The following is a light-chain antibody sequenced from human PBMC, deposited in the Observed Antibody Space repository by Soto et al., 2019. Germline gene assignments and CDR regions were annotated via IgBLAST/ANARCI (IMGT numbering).Light chain of an antibody. Sequence: DIVMTQSPDSLAVSLGERATINCKSSQSVLYSSNNKNYLAWYQQKPGQPPKLLIYWASTRESGVPDRFSGSGSGTDFTLTISSLQAEDVAVYYCQQSYSTPYTFGQGTKREIK. J-gene: IGKJ2*01. CDR1: QSVLYSSNNKNY. CDR2: WAS. V-gene: IGKV4-1*01. CDR3: QQSYSTPYT.